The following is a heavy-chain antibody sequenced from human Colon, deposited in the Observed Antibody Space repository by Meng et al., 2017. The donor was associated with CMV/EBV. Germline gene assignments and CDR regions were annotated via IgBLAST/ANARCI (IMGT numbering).Heavy chain of an antibody. CDR1: GFTFSSYW. D-gene: IGHD3-10*01. CDR3: ARDQGYGSGRYYYGMDV. CDR2: IKQDESER. Sequence: GGSLRLSCAASGFTFSSYWMSWVRQAPGKGLQWVANIKQDESERYYVDSVKGRFTISRDNAKNSLYLQMNSLRAEDTAVYYCARDQGYGSGRYYYGMDVWGQGTTVTVSS. V-gene: IGHV3-7*01. J-gene: IGHJ6*02.